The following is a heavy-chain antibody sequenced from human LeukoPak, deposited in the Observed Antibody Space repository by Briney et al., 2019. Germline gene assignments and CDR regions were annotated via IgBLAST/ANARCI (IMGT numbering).Heavy chain of an antibody. J-gene: IGHJ3*02. CDR2: IKKDGSGK. D-gene: IGHD2-21*01. V-gene: IGHV3-7*04. Sequence: TGGSLRLSCAAPGFTFSTYRMNWVRQAPGKGLEWVANIKKDGSGKYYVDSVKGRFTISRDNAENSLYLQMNSLRAEDTAVYFCARARGENDVFDIWGQGTTVTVSS. CDR1: GFTFSTYR. CDR3: ARARGENDVFDI.